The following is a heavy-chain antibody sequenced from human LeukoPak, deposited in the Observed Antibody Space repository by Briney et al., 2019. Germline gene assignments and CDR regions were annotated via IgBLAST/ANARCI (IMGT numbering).Heavy chain of an antibody. D-gene: IGHD2-15*01. J-gene: IGHJ4*02. CDR2: IYSDDST. Sequence: GGSLRLSCAASGFTVSSNYMSWVRQAPGKGLERVSVIYSDDSTYYADSVKGRLTISRDNSKNTLYLQMNSLRVEDTAVYYCARVQGSGQPRWYWGQGTLVTVSS. V-gene: IGHV3-66*01. CDR1: GFTVSSNY. CDR3: ARVQGSGQPRWY.